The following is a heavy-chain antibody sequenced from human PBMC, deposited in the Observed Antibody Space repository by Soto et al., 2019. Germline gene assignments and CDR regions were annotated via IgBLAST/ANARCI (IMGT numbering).Heavy chain of an antibody. Sequence: QITLKESGPPLVNPTQTLTLTCTFSGFSLSTSGVGVGWIRQPPGKALEWLAIIYWNYNKLYSTSLKSRLTIFMDTSQNKVAITMTTMDPVDTATYYSAHSSGITNFGGVIGYYYYYGMDVWGQGTTVTVSS. J-gene: IGHJ6*02. D-gene: IGHD3-3*01. V-gene: IGHV2-5*01. CDR3: AHSSGITNFGGVIGYYYYYGMDV. CDR2: IYWNYNK. CDR1: GFSLSTSGVG.